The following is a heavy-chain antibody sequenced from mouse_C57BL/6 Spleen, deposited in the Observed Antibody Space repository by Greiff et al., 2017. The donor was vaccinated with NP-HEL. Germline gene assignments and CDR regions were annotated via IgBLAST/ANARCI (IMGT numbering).Heavy chain of an antibody. J-gene: IGHJ2*01. Sequence: VQLQQSGAELARPGASVKMSCKASGYTFTSYTMHWVKQRPGQGLEWIGYINPSSGYTKSNQKFKDKATLTADKSSSTAYMQLSSLTSEDSAVYYCANYYGSSVFDYWGQGTTLTVSS. CDR1: GYTFTSYT. V-gene: IGHV1-4*01. CDR3: ANYYGSSVFDY. CDR2: INPSSGYT. D-gene: IGHD1-1*01.